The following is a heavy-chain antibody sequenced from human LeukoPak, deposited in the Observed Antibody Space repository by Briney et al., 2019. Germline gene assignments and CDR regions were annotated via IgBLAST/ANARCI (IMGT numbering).Heavy chain of an antibody. D-gene: IGHD5-12*01. Sequence: QPGGSLRLSCAASGFTFDDYAMHWVRQAPGKGLEWVAGISWSSGNIGYADSVKGRFTISRDNAENSLHLQMNSLRTEDTALYFCARDAWRRALNYGMDVWGQGTTVAVSS. CDR1: GFTFDDYA. CDR3: ARDAWRRALNYGMDV. CDR2: ISWSSGNI. V-gene: IGHV3-9*01. J-gene: IGHJ6*02.